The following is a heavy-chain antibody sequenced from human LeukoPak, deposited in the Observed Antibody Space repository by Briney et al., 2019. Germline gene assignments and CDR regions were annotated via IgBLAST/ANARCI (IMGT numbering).Heavy chain of an antibody. V-gene: IGHV3-30*02. Sequence: PGGSLRLSCAASGFTFSSYGMHWVRQAPGKGLEWVAFIRYDGSNKYYADSVKGRFTISRDNSKNTLYVQMNSLRAEDTAVYYCAKDLYGSGSPTKDYWGQGTLVTVSS. J-gene: IGHJ4*02. CDR3: AKDLYGSGSPTKDY. CDR2: IRYDGSNK. CDR1: GFTFSSYG. D-gene: IGHD3-10*01.